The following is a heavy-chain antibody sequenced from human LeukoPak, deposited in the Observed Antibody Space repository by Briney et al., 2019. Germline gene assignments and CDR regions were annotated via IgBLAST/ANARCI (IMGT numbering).Heavy chain of an antibody. J-gene: IGHJ4*02. Sequence: GGSLGLSCAASGFSVTDSYFSWVRQTPGKGLEWVSLIYSGGITNYADSVRGRFTISRDIPGKTVYLQMNSLRAEDTAVYYCARDIYDATGYWGQGTLVTVSS. D-gene: IGHD3-22*01. CDR1: GFSVTDSY. CDR2: IYSGGIT. CDR3: ARDIYDATGY. V-gene: IGHV3-66*01.